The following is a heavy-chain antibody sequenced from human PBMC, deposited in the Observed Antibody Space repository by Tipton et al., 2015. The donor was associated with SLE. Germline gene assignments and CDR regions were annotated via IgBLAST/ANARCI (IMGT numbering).Heavy chain of an antibody. CDR3: ARGFLRGYGKGYYYGMDV. Sequence: TLSLTCTVSGGSVSSGYYWGWIRQPPGKGLEWIGSIYHSGSTYYNPSLKSRVTISVDTSKNQFSLKLSSVTAADTAVYYCARGFLRGYGKGYYYGMDVWGQGTTVTVSS. D-gene: IGHD5-12*01. CDR1: GGSVSSGYY. V-gene: IGHV4-38-2*02. J-gene: IGHJ6*02. CDR2: IYHSGST.